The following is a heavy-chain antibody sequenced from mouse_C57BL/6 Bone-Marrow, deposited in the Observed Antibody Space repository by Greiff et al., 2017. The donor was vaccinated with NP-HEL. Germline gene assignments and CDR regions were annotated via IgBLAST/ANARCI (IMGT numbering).Heavy chain of an antibody. J-gene: IGHJ1*03. V-gene: IGHV1-81*01. CDR1: GYTFTSYG. Sequence: VQLQQSGAELARPGASVKLSCKASGYTFTSYGISWVKQRTGQGLEWIGEIYPRSGNTYYNEKFKGKATLTADKSSSTAYMELRSLTSEDAAVYFCARRFPNWYFDVWGTGTTVTVSS. CDR3: ARRFPNWYFDV. CDR2: IYPRSGNT.